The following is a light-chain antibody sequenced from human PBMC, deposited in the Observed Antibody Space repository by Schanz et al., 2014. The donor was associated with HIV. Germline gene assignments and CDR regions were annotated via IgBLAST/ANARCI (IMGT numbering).Light chain of an antibody. V-gene: IGKV3D-20*02. CDR3: QQRSNWLT. J-gene: IGKJ4*01. CDR1: QSVSSNF. CDR2: GAS. Sequence: EIVLTQSPGTLSLSPGERATLSCRASQSVSSNFLAWYQQKRGQAPRLLIYGASSRATGIPDRFSGSGSGTDFTLTISSLEPEDFAVYYCQQRSNWLTFGGGTKVEIK.